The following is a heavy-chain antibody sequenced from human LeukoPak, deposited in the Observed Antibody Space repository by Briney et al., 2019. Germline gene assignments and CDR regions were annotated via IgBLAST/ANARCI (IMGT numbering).Heavy chain of an antibody. CDR1: GYTFTSYD. Sequence: GASVKVSCKASGYTFTSYDINWVRQATGQGLEWMGRMNPNSGNTGYAQKFQGRVTITRNTSISTAYMELSSLRSEDTAVYYCARGMGATPVNWFDPWGQGTLVTVSS. CDR3: ARGMGATPVNWFDP. D-gene: IGHD1-26*01. V-gene: IGHV1-8*03. J-gene: IGHJ5*02. CDR2: MNPNSGNT.